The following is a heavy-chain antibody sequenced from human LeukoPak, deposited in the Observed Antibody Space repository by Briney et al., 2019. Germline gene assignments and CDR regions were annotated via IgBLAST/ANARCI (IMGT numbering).Heavy chain of an antibody. Sequence: SETLSLTCTVSGGSISSYYWSWIRQPAGKGLEWIGRIYTSGSTNYNPSLKSRVTMSVDTSKNQFSLKLSSVTAADTAVYYCARMVTAAGNYYGSGSYIYWGQGTLVTVSS. CDR2: IYTSGST. V-gene: IGHV4-4*07. D-gene: IGHD3-10*01. CDR1: GGSISSYY. CDR3: ARMVTAAGNYYGSGSYIY. J-gene: IGHJ4*02.